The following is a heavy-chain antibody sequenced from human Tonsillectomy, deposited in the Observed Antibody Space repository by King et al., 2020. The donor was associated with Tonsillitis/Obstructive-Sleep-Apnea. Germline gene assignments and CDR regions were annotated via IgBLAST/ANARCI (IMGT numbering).Heavy chain of an antibody. Sequence: VQLVESGGGLVQPGRSLRLSCAASGFIFDDYAMHWVRQAPGKGLEWVSGISWNSDSIDYADSVKGRLTISRDNAKNSLYLQMNSLRTEDTALYYCAKDSGPRSSGWYLDAFGYLGQGTMVPVSS. D-gene: IGHD6-19*01. J-gene: IGHJ3*01. V-gene: IGHV3-9*01. CDR1: GFIFDDYA. CDR2: ISWNSDSI. CDR3: AKDSGPRSSGWYLDAFGY.